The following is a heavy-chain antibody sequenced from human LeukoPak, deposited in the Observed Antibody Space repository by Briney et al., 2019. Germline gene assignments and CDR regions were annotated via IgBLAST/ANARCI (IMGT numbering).Heavy chain of an antibody. CDR3: ARGKVVAGTPGQNSWDY. D-gene: IGHD6-19*01. J-gene: IGHJ4*02. CDR2: IHTSGST. CDR1: GGSISSYY. Sequence: SETLSLTCTVSGGSISSYYWNWIRQPAGKGLEWIGRIHTSGSTNYNPSLKSRVTMSVNTSKNQFSLKLSSVTAADTAVYYCARGKVVAGTPGQNSWDYWGQGTLVTVSS. V-gene: IGHV4-4*07.